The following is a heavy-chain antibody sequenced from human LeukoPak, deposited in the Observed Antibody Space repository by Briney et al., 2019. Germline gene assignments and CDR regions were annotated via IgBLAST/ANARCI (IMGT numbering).Heavy chain of an antibody. Sequence: SETLSLTCTVSGGSIKTNYWSWIRQPPGKGLEWIGEINHSGSTNYNPSLKSRVTISVDTSKNQFSLKLSSVTAADTAVYYCASNLGRRYFDWLSHMDVWGKGTTVTVSS. CDR3: ASNLGRRYFDWLSHMDV. V-gene: IGHV4-34*01. CDR1: GGSIKTNY. CDR2: INHSGST. D-gene: IGHD3-9*01. J-gene: IGHJ6*03.